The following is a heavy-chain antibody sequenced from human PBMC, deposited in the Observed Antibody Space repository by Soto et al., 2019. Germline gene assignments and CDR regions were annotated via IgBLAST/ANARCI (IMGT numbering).Heavy chain of an antibody. CDR1: GFTFSSYG. CDR2: ISYDGSNK. V-gene: IGHV3-30*18. D-gene: IGHD3-22*01. CDR3: AKSISGYYLRYFDY. Sequence: ESGGGVVQPGRSLRLSCAASGFTFSSYGMHWVRQAPGKGLEWVAVISYDGSNKYYADSVKGRFAISRDNSKNTLYLQMNSLRAEDTAVYYCAKSISGYYLRYFDYWGQGTLVTVSS. J-gene: IGHJ4*02.